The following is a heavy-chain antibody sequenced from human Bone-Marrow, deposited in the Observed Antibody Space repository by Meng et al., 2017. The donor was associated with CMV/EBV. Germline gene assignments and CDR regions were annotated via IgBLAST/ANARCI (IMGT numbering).Heavy chain of an antibody. Sequence: ASVKVSCKASGNTFTTHYVHWVRQAPGQGLEWMGIINPSSGSTIHAQRFQGRVTMTRDTSTSTVYMELNSLRSEDTAVYYCATDHIETQRDYYIDNWGQGTLVTVSS. CDR1: GNTFTTHY. V-gene: IGHV1-46*01. D-gene: IGHD6-25*01. J-gene: IGHJ4*02. CDR3: ATDHIETQRDYYIDN. CDR2: INPSSGST.